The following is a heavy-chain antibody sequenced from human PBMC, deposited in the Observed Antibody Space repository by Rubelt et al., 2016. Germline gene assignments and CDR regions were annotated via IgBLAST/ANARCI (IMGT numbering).Heavy chain of an antibody. D-gene: IGHD2/OR15-2a*01. CDR2: INSAGSST. J-gene: IGHJ4*02. CDR1: GFPLSYSW. V-gene: IGHV3-74*02. CDR3: AALWDY. Sequence: EDQLVDSGGGLVQPGGSLRLSCAACGFPLSYSWMSWVRQAPGKGLEWVSRINSAGSSTSSAASMKGRFTISRDNSKNSLYLQMSSLMAEDTAVYYCAALWDYWGQGALVTVSS.